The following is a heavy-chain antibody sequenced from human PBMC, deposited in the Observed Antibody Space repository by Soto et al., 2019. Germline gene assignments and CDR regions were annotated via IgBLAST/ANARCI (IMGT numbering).Heavy chain of an antibody. D-gene: IGHD6-13*01. CDR1: GFTFSSYW. J-gene: IGHJ4*02. CDR2: INSDGSST. Sequence: GGSLRLSCAASGFTFSSYWMHWVRQAPGKGLVWVSRINSDGSSTSYADSVKGRFTISRDNAKNTLYLQMNSLRAEDTAVYYCARVGIAAAGTRLPQGHWGQGTLVTVSS. V-gene: IGHV3-74*01. CDR3: ARVGIAAAGTRLPQGH.